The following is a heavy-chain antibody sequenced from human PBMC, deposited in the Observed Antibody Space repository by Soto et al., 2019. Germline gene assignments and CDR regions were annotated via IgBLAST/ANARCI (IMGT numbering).Heavy chain of an antibody. CDR1: GFTFRNSW. CDR3: ARDPAEWELTFDV. J-gene: IGHJ4*02. D-gene: IGHD1-26*01. CDR2: INSDGSSI. Sequence: EVQLVESGGGLVQPGGSLRLSCAASGFTFRNSWMHWVRQVPGKGLVWVSRINSDGSSISYADSVKGRFTISRDNVKNTLYLQMNSLRAEDTAVYFCARDPAEWELTFDVWGQGTLVTVSS. V-gene: IGHV3-74*01.